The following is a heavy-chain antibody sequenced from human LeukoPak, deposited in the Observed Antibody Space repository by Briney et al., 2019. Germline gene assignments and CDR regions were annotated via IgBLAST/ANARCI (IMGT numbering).Heavy chain of an antibody. D-gene: IGHD2-2*01. Sequence: TGGSLRLSCAASGSTFNTYGMHWVCQAPGKGLEWVAFIRFDGSDKYYADSVKGRLTISRDDSKYTLYLQMNSLRAEDTAVYYCARDGEVPAFHYYMDVWGKGTTVTVSS. J-gene: IGHJ6*03. V-gene: IGHV3-30*02. CDR3: ARDGEVPAFHYYMDV. CDR1: GSTFNTYG. CDR2: IRFDGSDK.